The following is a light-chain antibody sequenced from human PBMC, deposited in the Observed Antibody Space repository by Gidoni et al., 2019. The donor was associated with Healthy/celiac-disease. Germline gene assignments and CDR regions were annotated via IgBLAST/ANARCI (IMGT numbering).Light chain of an antibody. J-gene: IGLJ1*01. Sequence: QSVLTQPPSASGTPGQRVTISCSGSSSNIGSNTVTWYQQLPGTAPKLLIYSNNPRPSGVPDRFSGSKSGTSASLAISGLQSEDEADYYCAAWDDSLNGYVFGTGTKVTVL. V-gene: IGLV1-44*01. CDR2: SNN. CDR3: AAWDDSLNGYV. CDR1: SSNIGSNT.